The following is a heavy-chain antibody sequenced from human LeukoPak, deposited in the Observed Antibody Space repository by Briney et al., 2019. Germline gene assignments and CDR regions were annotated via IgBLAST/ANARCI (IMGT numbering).Heavy chain of an antibody. CDR3: ARTYCSSTSCPEGD. CDR1: AGTSSSYA. J-gene: IGHJ4*02. CDR2: IIPIFGIA. V-gene: IGHV1-69*04. D-gene: IGHD2-2*01. Sequence: GASVKVSCNASAGTSSSYAISWVRQAPGQGLEWMGRIIPIFGIANYAQKFQGRVTITADKSTSTAYMELSSLRSEDTAVYYCARTYCSSTSCPEGDWGQGTLVTVSS.